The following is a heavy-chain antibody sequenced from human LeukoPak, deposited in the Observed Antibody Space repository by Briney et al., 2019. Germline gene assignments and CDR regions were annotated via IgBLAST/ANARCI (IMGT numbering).Heavy chain of an antibody. CDR2: IKSKTDGGTT. CDR3: TRDLGYYDSSGYDY. V-gene: IGHV3-15*01. J-gene: IGHJ4*02. D-gene: IGHD3-22*01. Sequence: GGSLRLSCAASGFTFSNAWMNWVRQAPGKGLEWVGRIKSKTDGGTTDYAAPVKGRFSSSRDDSKNTLYLQMNSLKTEDTAAYYCTRDLGYYDSSGYDYWGQGTLVTVSS. CDR1: GFTFSNAW.